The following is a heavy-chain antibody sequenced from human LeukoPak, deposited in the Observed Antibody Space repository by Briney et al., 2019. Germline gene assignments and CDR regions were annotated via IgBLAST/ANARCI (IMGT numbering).Heavy chain of an antibody. V-gene: IGHV4-4*07. CDR2: IYTSGST. Sequence: SETLSLTCTVSGGSISSYYWSWIRQPAGKGLEWIGRIYTSGSTNYNPSLKSRVTMSVDTSKNQFSLKLSSVTAADTAVYYCARQPTVVKGGYYYGMDVWGQGTTVTVSS. D-gene: IGHD4-23*01. CDR1: GGSISSYY. CDR3: ARQPTVVKGGYYYGMDV. J-gene: IGHJ6*02.